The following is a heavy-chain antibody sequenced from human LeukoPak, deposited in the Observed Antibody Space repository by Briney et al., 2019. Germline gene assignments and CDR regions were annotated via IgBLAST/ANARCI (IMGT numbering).Heavy chain of an antibody. CDR3: ARDDMAVAGYGYYYGMDV. J-gene: IGHJ6*02. CDR2: ISSSSSYT. V-gene: IGHV3-11*05. CDR1: GFTFSDYS. Sequence: PGGSLRLSCAASGFTFSDYSMNWVRQAPGKGLEWVSYISSSSSYTNYADSVKGRFTISRDNAKNSLYLQMNSLRAEDTAVYYCARDDMAVAGYGYYYGMDVWGQGTTVTVSS. D-gene: IGHD6-19*01.